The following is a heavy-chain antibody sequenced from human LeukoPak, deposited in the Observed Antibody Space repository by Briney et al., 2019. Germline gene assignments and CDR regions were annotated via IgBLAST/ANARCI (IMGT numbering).Heavy chain of an antibody. V-gene: IGHV4-39*07. CDR1: GGSISSSSYY. D-gene: IGHD1-26*01. Sequence: PSETLSLTCTVSGGSISSSSYYWGWIRQPPGKGLEWIGSIYYSGSTYYNPSLKSRVTISVDTSKNQFSLKLSSVTAADTAVYYCARVRAGSPVGATPNFDYWGQGTLVTVSS. J-gene: IGHJ4*02. CDR3: ARVRAGSPVGATPNFDY. CDR2: IYYSGST.